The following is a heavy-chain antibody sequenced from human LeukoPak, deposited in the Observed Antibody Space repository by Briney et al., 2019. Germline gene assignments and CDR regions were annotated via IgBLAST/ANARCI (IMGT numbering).Heavy chain of an antibody. CDR1: GFTFSSYS. D-gene: IGHD3-10*01. V-gene: IGHV3-48*01. Sequence: GGSLRLSCAASGFTFSSYSMNWVRQAPGKGLEWVSYISSSSSTIYYADSVKGRFTISRDNAKNSLYLQMNSLRAEDTAVYYCARVSYHGSGTNFDYWGQGTLVTVSS. CDR2: ISSSSSTI. J-gene: IGHJ4*02. CDR3: ARVSYHGSGTNFDY.